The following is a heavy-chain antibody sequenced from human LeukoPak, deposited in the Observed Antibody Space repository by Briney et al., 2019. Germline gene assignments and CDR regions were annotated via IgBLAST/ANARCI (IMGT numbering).Heavy chain of an antibody. Sequence: ASETLSLTCTVSGASISSSSYYWGWIRQPPGKGLEWIGSISYSGNTYYNPSLKSRVTISVDTSKNHFSLKLSSVTAADTAVYYCARAEINDYSRYWGQGIPVIVSS. CDR1: GASISSSSYY. V-gene: IGHV4-39*02. CDR3: ARAEINDYSRY. J-gene: IGHJ4*02. CDR2: ISYSGNT. D-gene: IGHD4-11*01.